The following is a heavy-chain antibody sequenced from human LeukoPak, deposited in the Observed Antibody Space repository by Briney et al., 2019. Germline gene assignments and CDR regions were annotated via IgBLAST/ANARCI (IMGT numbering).Heavy chain of an antibody. CDR3: ARDPADFYGMDV. Sequence: PGGSLRLSCAPSRFTFSSYSMNWVRQAPGKGREWVSSISSRSSYIYYVDSVKGRFTISRDNAKNSLYLQMNSLRAEDTAVYYCARDPADFYGMDVWGQGTTVTVSS. D-gene: IGHD3-3*01. V-gene: IGHV3-21*01. J-gene: IGHJ6*02. CDR2: ISSRSSYI. CDR1: RFTFSSYS.